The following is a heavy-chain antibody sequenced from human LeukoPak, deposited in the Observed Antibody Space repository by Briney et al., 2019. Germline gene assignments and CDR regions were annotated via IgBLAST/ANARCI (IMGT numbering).Heavy chain of an antibody. V-gene: IGHV3-74*01. CDR2: INSDGSST. J-gene: IGHJ4*02. CDR1: GFTFSSYW. CDR3: ASLKFAERDFDY. D-gene: IGHD1-1*01. Sequence: GGSLRLSCAASGFTFSSYWMHWVRQAPEKGLVWVSRINSDGSSTSYADSVKGRFTISRDNAKNTLYLQMNSLRAEDTAVYYCASLKFAERDFDYWGQGTLVTVSS.